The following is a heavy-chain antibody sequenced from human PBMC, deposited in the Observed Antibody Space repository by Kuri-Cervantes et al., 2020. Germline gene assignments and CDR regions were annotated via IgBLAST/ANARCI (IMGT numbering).Heavy chain of an antibody. J-gene: IGHJ4*02. CDR1: GGTFSSYA. V-gene: IGHV1-18*01. Sequence: ASVKVSCKASGGTFSSYAISWVRQAPGQGLEWMGWISAYNGDTNYAQKLQGRVTMTTDTSTSTAYMELRSLRSDDTAVYYCARVGVGATSDYWGQGTLVTVSS. CDR3: ARVGVGATSDY. CDR2: ISAYNGDT. D-gene: IGHD1-26*01.